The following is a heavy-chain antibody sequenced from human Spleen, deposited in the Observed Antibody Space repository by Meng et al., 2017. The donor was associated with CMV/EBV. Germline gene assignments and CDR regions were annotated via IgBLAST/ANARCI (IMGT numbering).Heavy chain of an antibody. D-gene: IGHD1-26*01. CDR2: SNTSGDST. V-gene: IGHV1-46*01. CDR1: TFTSYY. CDR3: ARDPYLPQIEGATSGSFDY. J-gene: IGHJ4*02. Sequence: TFTSYYMHGVRQDPRDGLEWMGISNTSGDSTRDAQKFQGRVSMTRDTSTRTDYMELSSLRSEDTAVYYCARDPYLPQIEGATSGSFDYWGQGTLVTVSS.